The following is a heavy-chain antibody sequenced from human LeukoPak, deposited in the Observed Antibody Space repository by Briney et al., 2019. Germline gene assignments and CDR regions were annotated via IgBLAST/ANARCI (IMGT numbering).Heavy chain of an antibody. J-gene: IGHJ6*04. D-gene: IGHD5-24*01. CDR1: GFTFSDYY. CDR2: ISSSGSTI. CDR3: ARVRWAAQEMDV. Sequence: PGGSLRLSCAASGFTFSDYYMSWIRQAPGKGLEWVSYISSSGSTIYYVDSVKGRFTISRDNAKNSLYLQMNSLRAEDTAVYYCARVRWAAQEMDVWGKGTTVTVSS. V-gene: IGHV3-11*01.